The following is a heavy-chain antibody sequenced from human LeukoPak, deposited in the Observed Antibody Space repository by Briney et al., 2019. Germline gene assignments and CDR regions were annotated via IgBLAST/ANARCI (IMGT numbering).Heavy chain of an antibody. CDR1: GFTFSSYS. V-gene: IGHV3-48*01. Sequence: GGSLRLSCAASGFTFSSYSMNWVRQAPGKGLEWVSYISSSSTIYYADSVKGRFTISRDNAKNSLYLQMNSLRAEDTAVYYCARRAGGWGPFDYWGQGTLVTVSS. J-gene: IGHJ4*01. D-gene: IGHD6-19*01. CDR3: ARRAGGWGPFDY. CDR2: ISSSSTI.